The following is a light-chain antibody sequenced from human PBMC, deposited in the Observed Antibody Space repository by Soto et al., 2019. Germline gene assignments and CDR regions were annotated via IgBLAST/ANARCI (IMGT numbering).Light chain of an antibody. V-gene: IGLV2-14*01. J-gene: IGLJ1*01. CDR2: EVS. CDR1: SSDVGNGQY. Sequence: QSVLTQPASVSGSPGQSITISCTGTSSDVGNGQYVSWYQQCPGKAPKLMIYEVSNRPSGVSTRFSASKSGSAASVCSSGLQAEDEGDYYCSSYTASSTFVFGTGTKVTVL. CDR3: SSYTASSTFV.